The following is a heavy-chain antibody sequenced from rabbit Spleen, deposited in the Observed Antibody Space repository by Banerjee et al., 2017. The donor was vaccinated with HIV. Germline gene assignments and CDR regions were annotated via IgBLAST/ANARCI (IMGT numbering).Heavy chain of an antibody. CDR3: ARDAAGREDFNL. D-gene: IGHD4-2*01. V-gene: IGHV1S45*01. Sequence: QEQLMESGGGLVKPEGSLTLTCTASGFSFSYRQVMCWVRQAPGKGLEWIACIDVHKSATTYYETWAKGRFTISKTSSTTVTLQMTSLTAADTATYFCARDAAGREDFNLWGPGTLVTVS. CDR1: GFSFSYRQV. J-gene: IGHJ4*01. CDR2: IDVHKSATT.